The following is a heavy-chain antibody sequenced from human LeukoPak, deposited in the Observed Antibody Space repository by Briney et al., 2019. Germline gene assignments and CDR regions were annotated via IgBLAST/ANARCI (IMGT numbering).Heavy chain of an antibody. J-gene: IGHJ4*02. Sequence: GRSLRLSCAASGFTFSDYGMHWVRQAPGKGLEWVAVIWYDGSKKCCADSVKGRFTISRDDSKNTLYLQMNSLRGEDTAVYYCARDLCSTTSCLDYWGQGTLVTVSS. CDR2: IWYDGSKK. CDR3: ARDLCSTTSCLDY. V-gene: IGHV3-33*01. D-gene: IGHD2-2*01. CDR1: GFTFSDYG.